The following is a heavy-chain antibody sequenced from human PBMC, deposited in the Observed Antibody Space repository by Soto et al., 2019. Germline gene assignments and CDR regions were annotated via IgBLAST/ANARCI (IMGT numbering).Heavy chain of an antibody. V-gene: IGHV4-34*01. CDR1: GGSFSGYY. CDR3: ARETAMVYYYFDY. Sequence: NPSETLSLTCAVCGGSFSGYYWSWIRQPPGKGLEWIGEINHSGSTNYNPSLKSRVTISVDTSKNQFSLKLSSVTAADTAVYYCARETAMVYYYFDYWSQGTLVTVSS. J-gene: IGHJ4*02. D-gene: IGHD5-18*01. CDR2: INHSGST.